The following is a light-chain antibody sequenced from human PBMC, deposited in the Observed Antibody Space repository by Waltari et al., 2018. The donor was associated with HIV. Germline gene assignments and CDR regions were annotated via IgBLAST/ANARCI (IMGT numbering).Light chain of an antibody. CDR2: GAS. CDR3: QEYNSWPPRYT. CDR1: QTIDIN. J-gene: IGKJ2*01. V-gene: IGKV3-15*01. Sequence: ETVMTQSPATLSVSPGERGIVSCRASQTIDINLAWYQQKPGQGPRLLIYGASTRATGIPGRFNGTGSGTEFTLTISGLQSEDFAIYYCQEYNSWPPRYTFGQGTKVEMK.